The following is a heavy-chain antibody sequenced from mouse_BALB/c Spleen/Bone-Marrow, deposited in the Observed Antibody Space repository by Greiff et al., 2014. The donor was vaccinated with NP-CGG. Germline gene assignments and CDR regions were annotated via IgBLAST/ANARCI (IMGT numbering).Heavy chain of an antibody. V-gene: IGHV14-3*02. J-gene: IGHJ4*01. CDR2: IDPANGNT. CDR1: GFNIKDTY. Sequence: VHVKQSGAELVKPGASVKLSCTASGFNIKDTYMHWVKQRPEQGLERIGRIDPANGNTKYDPKFQGKATITADTSSNTAYLQLSSLTSEDTAVYYCARLGNYGPSYAMDYWGQGTSVTVSS. CDR3: ARLGNYGPSYAMDY. D-gene: IGHD2-1*01.